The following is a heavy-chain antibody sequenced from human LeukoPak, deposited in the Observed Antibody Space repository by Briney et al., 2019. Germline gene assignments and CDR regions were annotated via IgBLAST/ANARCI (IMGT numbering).Heavy chain of an antibody. J-gene: IGHJ5*02. CDR3: ARSFVPYDSNFWYGFDP. Sequence: ASVKVSCKASGYTFTSYGISWVRQAPGQGLEWMGWISPYNGNTNYAQKLQGRVTMTTDTSTSTAYMELRSLRSDDTAVYYCARSFVPYDSNFWYGFDPWGQGTLVTVSS. CDR1: GYTFTSYG. CDR2: ISPYNGNT. V-gene: IGHV1-18*01. D-gene: IGHD6-13*01.